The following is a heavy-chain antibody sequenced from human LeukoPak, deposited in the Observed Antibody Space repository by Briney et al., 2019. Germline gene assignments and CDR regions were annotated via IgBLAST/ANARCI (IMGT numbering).Heavy chain of an antibody. J-gene: IGHJ6*02. CDR3: ARRDATSYYSAMDV. CDR1: GYSFTSYW. V-gene: IGHV5-51*01. CDR2: IYAGDSDT. Sequence: GESLKISCKGSGYSFTSYWIAWVRQMPGRGLEWMGIIYAGDSDTRYSPSFQGQVTISADKSISTAYLQWSSLKASDTAMYYCARRDATSYYSAMDVWGPGTTVTVSS.